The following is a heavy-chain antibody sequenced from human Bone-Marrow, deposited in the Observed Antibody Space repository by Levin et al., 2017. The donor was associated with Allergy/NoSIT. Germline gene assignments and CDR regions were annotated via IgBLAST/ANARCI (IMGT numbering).Heavy chain of an antibody. V-gene: IGHV3-23*01. CDR3: AKVRAVAGPEKIDY. Sequence: GESLKISCAASGFTFSSYAMSWVRQAPGKGLEWVSAISGSGGSTYYADSVKGRFTISRDNSKNTLYLQMNSLRAEDTAVYYCAKVRAVAGPEKIDYWGQGTLVTVSS. CDR1: GFTFSSYA. CDR2: ISGSGGST. D-gene: IGHD6-19*01. J-gene: IGHJ4*02.